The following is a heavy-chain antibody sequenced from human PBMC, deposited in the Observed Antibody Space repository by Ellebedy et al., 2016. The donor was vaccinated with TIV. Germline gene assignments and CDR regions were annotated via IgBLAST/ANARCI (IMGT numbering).Heavy chain of an antibody. V-gene: IGHV4-34*01. CDR3: ARGVVVVPAAMQKNGWFDP. Sequence: SETLSLXCAVYGGSFSGYYWSWIRQPPGKGLEWIGEINHSGSTNYNPSLKSRVTISVDTSKNQFSLKLSSVTAADTAVYYCARGVVVVPAAMQKNGWFDPWGQGTLVTVSS. J-gene: IGHJ5*02. CDR2: INHSGST. CDR1: GGSFSGYY. D-gene: IGHD2-2*01.